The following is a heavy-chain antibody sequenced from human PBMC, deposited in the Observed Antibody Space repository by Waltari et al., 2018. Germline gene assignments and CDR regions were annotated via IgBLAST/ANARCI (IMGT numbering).Heavy chain of an antibody. J-gene: IGHJ3*02. CDR1: GFTVSSNY. CDR3: ARWSDDNGNYGDYDAFDI. V-gene: IGHV3-53*01. D-gene: IGHD4-17*01. Sequence: EVQLVESGVGLIQPGGSLRLSCAVSGFTVSSNYMSWVRQPPGKGLEWVSVTYGGGSTFYADSVKGRFTISRDNSKNTLYLQMNSLRAEDTAMYYCARWSDDNGNYGDYDAFDIWGLGTMVTVSS. CDR2: TYGGGST.